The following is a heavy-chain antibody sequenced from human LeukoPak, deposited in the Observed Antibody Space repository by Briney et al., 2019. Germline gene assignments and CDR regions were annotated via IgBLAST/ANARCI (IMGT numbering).Heavy chain of an antibody. CDR2: IKQDGSEK. CDR3: ARIFGYSSIYYFGY. V-gene: IGHV3-7*01. J-gene: IGHJ4*02. CDR1: GFIFSNFW. Sequence: GGSLRLSCAASGFIFSNFWMSWVRQAPGKGLEWVANIKQDGSEKYYVDSMKGRFTLSRDNAKSSLYLQMNSLRAEDTAVYYCARIFGYSSIYYFGYWGQGILVTVSS. D-gene: IGHD6-19*01.